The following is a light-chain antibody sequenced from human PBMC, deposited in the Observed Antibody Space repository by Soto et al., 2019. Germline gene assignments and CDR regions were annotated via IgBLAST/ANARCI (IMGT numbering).Light chain of an antibody. V-gene: IGKV1-33*01. CDR3: QQYDSLPLT. CDR1: KDISNN. Sequence: IQLTQSPSSLSASVGDRVTIPCQASKDISNNLNWYQQKPGKAPKLLIFDASNLETGVPSRFSGSGSGTDFTFTISSLQPEDIATYYCQQYDSLPLTFGGGTKVEIK. J-gene: IGKJ4*01. CDR2: DAS.